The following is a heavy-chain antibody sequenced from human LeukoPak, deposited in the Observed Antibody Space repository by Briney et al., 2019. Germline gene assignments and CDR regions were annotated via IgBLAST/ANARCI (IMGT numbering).Heavy chain of an antibody. CDR1: GFTFNNYW. CDR2: INTDGSGT. Sequence: PGGSLRLSCAASGFTFNNYWMHWGRQAPGKGLLWVSRINTDGSGTNYADSVKGRFTISRDNSKNTLYLQMNSLRAEDTAVYYCARSGGGGYDSYYYYGMDVWGQGTTVTVSS. J-gene: IGHJ6*02. V-gene: IGHV3-74*01. CDR3: ARSGGGGYDSYYYYGMDV. D-gene: IGHD5-12*01.